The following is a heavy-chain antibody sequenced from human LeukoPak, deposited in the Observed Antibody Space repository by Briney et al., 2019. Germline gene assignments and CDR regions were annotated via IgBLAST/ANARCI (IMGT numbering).Heavy chain of an antibody. D-gene: IGHD3-9*01. V-gene: IGHV3-30*07. CDR1: GFTFSSYA. CDR3: ARLLRSMLANNFDY. J-gene: IGHJ4*02. CDR2: ISYDGGIT. Sequence: PGGSLRLSCAASGFTFSSYAMPWVRQAPGKGLEWVAVISYDGGITNYADSVKGRFTISRDNSKNTLYLQMNSLRAEDTAVYYCARLLRSMLANNFDYWGQGTLVTVSS.